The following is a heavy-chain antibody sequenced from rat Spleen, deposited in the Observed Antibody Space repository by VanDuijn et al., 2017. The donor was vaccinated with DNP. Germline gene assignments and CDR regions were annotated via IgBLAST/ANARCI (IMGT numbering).Heavy chain of an antibody. J-gene: IGHJ2*01. CDR2: ISYDGSGT. D-gene: IGHD4-3*01. CDR3: VRWNSGHFDY. CDR1: GFSFSDYA. Sequence: EVQLVESGGGLVRPGRSLTLSCAASGFSFSDYAMAWVRQAPKKGLEWVATISYDGSGTYYRDSVKGRFTVSRDNAKSTLYLQMDSLRSEDTATYYCVRWNSGHFDYWGQGVMVTVSS. V-gene: IGHV5-7*01.